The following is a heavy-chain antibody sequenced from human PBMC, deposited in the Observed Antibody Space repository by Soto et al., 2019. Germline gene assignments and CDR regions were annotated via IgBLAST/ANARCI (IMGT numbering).Heavy chain of an antibody. D-gene: IGHD3-3*01. CDR2: ISGSGGST. Sequence: GGSLRLSCAASGFTFSSYAMSWVRQAPGKGLEWVSAISGSGGSTYYADSVKGRFTISRDNSKNTLYLQMNSLRAEDTAVYYCAKGNDFWSGYHFNWFDPWGQGTLVTVSS. J-gene: IGHJ5*02. CDR3: AKGNDFWSGYHFNWFDP. V-gene: IGHV3-23*01. CDR1: GFTFSSYA.